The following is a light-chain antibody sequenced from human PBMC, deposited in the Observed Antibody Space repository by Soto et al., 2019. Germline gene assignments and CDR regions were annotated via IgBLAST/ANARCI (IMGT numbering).Light chain of an antibody. CDR2: AAS. CDR3: QQSYSTLPGT. J-gene: IGKJ1*01. CDR1: QSISSY. V-gene: IGKV1-39*01. Sequence: IQVALKPSAVSASVEDSVSISCRASQSISSYLNWFQQKPGKAPKLLIYAASSLQSGVPSRFSGSGSGTDFTLTISSLQPEAFATYYSQQSYSTLPGTFGQGTKVDIK.